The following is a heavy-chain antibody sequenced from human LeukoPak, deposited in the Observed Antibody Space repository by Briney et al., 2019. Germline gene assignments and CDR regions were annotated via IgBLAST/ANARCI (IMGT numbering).Heavy chain of an antibody. V-gene: IGHV3-21*01. Sequence: GGSLRLSCAASGFTFSSYSMNWVRQAPGKGLEWVSSISSSSSYIYYADSVKGRFTISRDNAKNTLYLQMNSLRAEDTAVYYCARAPREYSYGTYYFDYWGQGTLVTVSS. D-gene: IGHD5-18*01. CDR3: ARAPREYSYGTYYFDY. CDR2: ISSSSSYI. CDR1: GFTFSSYS. J-gene: IGHJ4*02.